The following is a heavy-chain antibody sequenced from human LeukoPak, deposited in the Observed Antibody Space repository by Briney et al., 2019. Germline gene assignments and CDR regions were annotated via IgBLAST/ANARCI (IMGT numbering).Heavy chain of an antibody. CDR1: RFTFSGYA. J-gene: IGHJ4*02. CDR2: ISNDGYNK. Sequence: GGSLRLSCAASRFTFSGYAMHWVRQAPGEGLEWVAVISNDGYNKYYTDSVKGRFTISRDNSKNTLYLQMNSLRAEDTAVYYCAKEWIRGVINYWGQGTLVIVSS. V-gene: IGHV3-30*18. CDR3: AKEWIRGVINY. D-gene: IGHD3-10*01.